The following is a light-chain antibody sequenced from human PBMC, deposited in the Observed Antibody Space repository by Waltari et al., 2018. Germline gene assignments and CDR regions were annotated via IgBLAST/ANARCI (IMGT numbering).Light chain of an antibody. Sequence: QSAPTQPASVSGSPGQSLTVPCTGSSRAVGSYNFVSWYQHHPGNAPKLIIYEVTKRPSGVSDRFSGSKSGNTASLTISGLQTDDEADYYCSSYAGGVYVFGTGTTVTVL. CDR3: SSYAGGVYV. CDR2: EVT. J-gene: IGLJ1*01. CDR1: SRAVGSYNF. V-gene: IGLV2-23*02.